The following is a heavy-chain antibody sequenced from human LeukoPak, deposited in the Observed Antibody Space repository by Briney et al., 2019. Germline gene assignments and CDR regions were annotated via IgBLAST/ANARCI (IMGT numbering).Heavy chain of an antibody. D-gene: IGHD5-18*01. Sequence: PGGSLRLSCIASGFSFSDHYMDWVRQAPGKGLEWVGRTSNKANSYTTEYAASVKGRFTISRDDSKNSLYLEMNSLKTEDTAVYFRARAQRGGNTYGYLDSWGQGTLVTVSS. CDR1: GFSFSDHY. CDR3: ARAQRGGNTYGYLDS. V-gene: IGHV3-72*01. CDR2: TSNKANSYTT. J-gene: IGHJ4*02.